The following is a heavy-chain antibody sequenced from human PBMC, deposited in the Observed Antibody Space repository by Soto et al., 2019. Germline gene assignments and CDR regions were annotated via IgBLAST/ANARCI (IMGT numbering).Heavy chain of an antibody. V-gene: IGHV3-21*01. CDR3: ARYYGKLNP. D-gene: IGHD3-3*01. CDR2: ISSGSNYI. CDR1: GFTFSTYT. J-gene: IGHJ5*02. Sequence: EVQLVESGGGLVKPGGSLRLSCAASGFTFSTYTMNWVRQTPGKGLEWVSSISSGSNYIYYADSLKGRFTISRDNAKNSLYLQMNGLRAEDTAVYSCARYYGKLNPWGQGTLVTVSS.